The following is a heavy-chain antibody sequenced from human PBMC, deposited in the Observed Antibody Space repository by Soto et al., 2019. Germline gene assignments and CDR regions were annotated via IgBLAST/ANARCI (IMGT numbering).Heavy chain of an antibody. V-gene: IGHV4-59*01. CDR1: GGSISSYY. CDR3: ASSGYGGSNDY. D-gene: IGHD5-12*01. Sequence: QVQLQESGPGLVKPSETLSLTCTVSGGSISSYYWSWIRQPPGKGLEWIGYIYYSGSTNYNPSLKSXXTXSXXTSKNQFSLKLSSVTAADTAVYYCASSGYGGSNDYWGQGTLVTVSS. J-gene: IGHJ4*02. CDR2: IYYSGST.